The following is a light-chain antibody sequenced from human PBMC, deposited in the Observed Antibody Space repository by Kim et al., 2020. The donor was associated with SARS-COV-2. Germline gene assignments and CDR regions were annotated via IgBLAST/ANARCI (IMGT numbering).Light chain of an antibody. CDR3: QTWDTGIRV. V-gene: IGLV4-69*01. CDR2: LNSDGSH. Sequence: SVKPTCTLSSGHSSYAIAGHQQQPEKGPRYLMKLNSDGSHNKGDGIPDRFSGSSSGAERYLTISSLQSEDEADYYCQTWDTGIRVFGGGTKLTVL. J-gene: IGLJ3*02. CDR1: SGHSSYA.